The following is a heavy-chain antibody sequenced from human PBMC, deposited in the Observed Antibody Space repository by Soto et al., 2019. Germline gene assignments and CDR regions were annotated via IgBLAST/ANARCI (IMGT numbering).Heavy chain of an antibody. V-gene: IGHV3-74*01. CDR1: GFTFSSYW. CDR2: INSDGSST. CDR3: ARVARYSGSYYYFDY. D-gene: IGHD1-26*01. Sequence: HPGGSLRLSCAASGFTFSSYWMHWVRQAPGKGLVWVSRINSDGSSTSYADSVKGRFTISRDNAKNTLYLQMNSLRAEDTAVYYCARVARYSGSYYYFDYWGQGTLVTVSS. J-gene: IGHJ4*02.